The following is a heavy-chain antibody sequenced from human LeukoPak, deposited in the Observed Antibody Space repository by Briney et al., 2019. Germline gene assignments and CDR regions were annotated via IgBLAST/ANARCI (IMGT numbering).Heavy chain of an antibody. Sequence: PGGSLRLSCAASGFTFSNAWMSWVRQAPGKGLEWVGRIKSKTDGGTTDYAAPVKGRFTISRDDSKNTLYLQMNSLKTEDTAVYYCTTDRILEDGYNQYYFDYWGQGTLVTVSS. D-gene: IGHD5-24*01. CDR3: TTDRILEDGYNQYYFDY. CDR1: GFTFSNAW. V-gene: IGHV3-15*01. CDR2: IKSKTDGGTT. J-gene: IGHJ4*02.